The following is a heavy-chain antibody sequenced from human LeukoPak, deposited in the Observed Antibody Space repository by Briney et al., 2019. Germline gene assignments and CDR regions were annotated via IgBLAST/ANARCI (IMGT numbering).Heavy chain of an antibody. V-gene: IGHV3-21*01. CDR3: ARGRQIREDWFDP. J-gene: IGHJ5*02. CDR2: ISGSNSYI. Sequence: GGSLRLSCAASGFTFNSYSMNWVRQAPGKGLEWVSSISGSNSYIYYADPMKGRFTISRDNAKNLLYLDMNSLRAEDTAVYYCARGRQIREDWFDPWGQGTLVTVSS. CDR1: GFTFNSYS.